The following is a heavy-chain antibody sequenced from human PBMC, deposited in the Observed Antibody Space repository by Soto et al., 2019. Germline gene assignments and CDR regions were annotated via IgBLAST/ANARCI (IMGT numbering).Heavy chain of an antibody. V-gene: IGHV3-23*01. J-gene: IGHJ6*02. D-gene: IGHD2-21*01. CDR1: GFRFRDYA. CDR2: INPTGGHT. CDR3: AQRGSDPYSYGMDV. Sequence: EVQLLESGGGLVQPGGSLGLSCVASGFRFRDYAMSWVRQAPGKGLEWVSTINPTGGHTYYGDSVKGRFTISRDNSKNTLYLQMNSLRDEDTAVYYCAQRGSDPYSYGMDVWGQGTTVTVSS.